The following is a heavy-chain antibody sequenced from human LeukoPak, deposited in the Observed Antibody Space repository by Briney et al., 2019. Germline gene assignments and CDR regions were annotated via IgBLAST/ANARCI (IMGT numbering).Heavy chain of an antibody. J-gene: IGHJ3*02. V-gene: IGHV4-34*01. CDR1: GGSFSGYY. CDR3: ARQGGYLSPLGI. D-gene: IGHD3-10*01. Sequence: PSETLSLTCAVYGGSFSGYYWSWIRQPPGKGLEWIGEINHSGSTNYNPSLKSRVTISVDTSKNQFSLKLSSVTAADTAVYYCARQGGYLSPLGIWGQGTVVTVSS. CDR2: INHSGST.